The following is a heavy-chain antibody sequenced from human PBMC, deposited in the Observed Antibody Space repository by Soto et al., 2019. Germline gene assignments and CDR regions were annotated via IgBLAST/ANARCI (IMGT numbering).Heavy chain of an antibody. D-gene: IGHD6-6*01. CDR3: ARDPSKYSSSSWSVGWFDP. Sequence: QVQLVESGGGVVQPGRSLRLSCAASGFTFSSYGMHWVRQAPGKGLEWVAVIWYDGSNKYYADSVKGRFTISRDNSKNTLYLQMNSLRAEDTAVYYCARDPSKYSSSSWSVGWFDPWGQGTLVTVSS. CDR2: IWYDGSNK. J-gene: IGHJ5*02. CDR1: GFTFSSYG. V-gene: IGHV3-33*01.